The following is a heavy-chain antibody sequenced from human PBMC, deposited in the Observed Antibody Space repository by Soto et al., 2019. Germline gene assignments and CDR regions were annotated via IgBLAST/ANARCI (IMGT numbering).Heavy chain of an antibody. J-gene: IGHJ5*02. CDR1: GGSIIDSGSFY. CDR2: IYYSGST. CDR3: ARGEVVASNWFDP. D-gene: IGHD2-15*01. V-gene: IGHV4-31*03. Sequence: QVQMQESGPGLVKPSQTLYLTSSVSGGSIIDSGSFYWNWIRQHPGKGLEWIGYIYYSGSTYYNRSLKSRATISLDTSKNQFSLKLTSVTAAYTAIYYCARGEVVASNWFDPWGQGTLVTVSS.